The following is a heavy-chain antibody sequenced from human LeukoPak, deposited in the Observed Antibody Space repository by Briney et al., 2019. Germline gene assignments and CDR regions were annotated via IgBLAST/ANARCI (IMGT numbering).Heavy chain of an antibody. V-gene: IGHV1-69*06. J-gene: IGHJ6*03. CDR2: IIPIFGTA. Sequence: GASVKVSCKASGGTFSSYAISGVRQAPGQGLEWMGGIIPIFGTANYAQKFQGRVTITADKSTSTAYMELSSLRSEDTAVYYCARVTRYFDWFDYYMDVWGKGTTVTVSS. CDR3: ARVTRYFDWFDYYMDV. CDR1: GGTFSSYA. D-gene: IGHD3-9*01.